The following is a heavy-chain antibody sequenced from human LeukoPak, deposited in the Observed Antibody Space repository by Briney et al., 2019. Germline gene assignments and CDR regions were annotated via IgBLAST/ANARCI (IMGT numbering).Heavy chain of an antibody. CDR1: GGSISSYY. CDR2: IYTSGRT. CDR3: TRDPGSRINDFYYYYGMDV. J-gene: IGHJ6*02. V-gene: IGHV4-4*07. Sequence: SETLSLTCTVSGGSISSYYWSWIRQPAGKGLEWIGRIYTSGRTNYNPSLKSRVTMSVDTSKKRFSLKLNSVTAADTAVYYCTRDPGSRINDFYYYYGMDVWGQGTTVTVSS. D-gene: IGHD6-13*01.